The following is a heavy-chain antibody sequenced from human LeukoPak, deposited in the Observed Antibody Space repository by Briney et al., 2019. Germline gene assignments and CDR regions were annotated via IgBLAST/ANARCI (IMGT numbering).Heavy chain of an antibody. Sequence: IYYSGSTYYNPSLKSRVTISVDTSKNQFSLKLSSVTAADTAVYYCARNRYYYGSGSYGVPNWFDPWGQGTLVTVSS. CDR2: IYYSGST. V-gene: IGHV4-39*01. D-gene: IGHD3-10*01. CDR3: ARNRYYYGSGSYGVPNWFDP. J-gene: IGHJ5*02.